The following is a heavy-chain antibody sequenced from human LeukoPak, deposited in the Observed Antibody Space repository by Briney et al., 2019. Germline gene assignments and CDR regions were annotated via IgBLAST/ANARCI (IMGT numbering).Heavy chain of an antibody. CDR1: GFTFSSYG. V-gene: IGHV3-30*02. J-gene: IGHJ1*01. D-gene: IGHD3-22*01. Sequence: GGSLRLSCAASGFTFSSYGMHWVRQAPGKGLERVAFIRYDGSNKYYADSVKGRFTISRDNSKNTLYLQMNSLRAEDTAVYYCAKDLDYDSSGPEYFQHWGQGTLVTVSS. CDR3: AKDLDYDSSGPEYFQH. CDR2: IRYDGSNK.